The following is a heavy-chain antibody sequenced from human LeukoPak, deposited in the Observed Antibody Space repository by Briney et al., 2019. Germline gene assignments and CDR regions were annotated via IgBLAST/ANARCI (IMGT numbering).Heavy chain of an antibody. Sequence: SETLSLTCTVSGDSIRVYYWSWIRQSAGKGLELIGRIHTSGNSNYNPSLKSRVTMSVDTSKNQFSLKLNSVTAADTAVYYCARGGNMRDSSGPYMDVWGKGTTVTVSS. D-gene: IGHD3-22*01. CDR1: GDSIRVYY. V-gene: IGHV4-4*07. CDR3: ARGGNMRDSSGPYMDV. CDR2: IHTSGNS. J-gene: IGHJ6*03.